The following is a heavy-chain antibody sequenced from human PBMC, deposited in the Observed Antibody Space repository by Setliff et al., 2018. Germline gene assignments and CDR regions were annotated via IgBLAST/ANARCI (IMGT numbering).Heavy chain of an antibody. V-gene: IGHV1-8*02. J-gene: IGHJ2*01. Sequence: ASVKVSCKASGYTFINYEINWVRQATGQGLEWMGGMNPNNGNTGYAQKFQGRVTMTRNTSISTAYMERSRLRSDDTAVYYCARVGVPAAESWYFDLWGRGTLVTVSS. CDR2: MNPNNGNT. CDR1: GYTFINYE. D-gene: IGHD2-2*01. CDR3: ARVGVPAAESWYFDL.